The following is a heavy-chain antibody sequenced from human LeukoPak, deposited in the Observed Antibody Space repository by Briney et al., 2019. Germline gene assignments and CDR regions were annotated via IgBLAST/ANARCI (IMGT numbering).Heavy chain of an antibody. CDR3: ARSGYDFWSGYHY. D-gene: IGHD3-3*01. CDR1: GFTFSSYA. CDR2: ISYDGSNK. Sequence: PGGSLRLSCAASGFTFSSYAMHWVRQAPGKGLEWVAVISYDGSNKYYADPVKGRFTISRDNSKNTLYLQMNSLRAEDTAVYYCARSGYDFWSGYHYWGQGTLVTVSS. V-gene: IGHV3-30-3*01. J-gene: IGHJ4*02.